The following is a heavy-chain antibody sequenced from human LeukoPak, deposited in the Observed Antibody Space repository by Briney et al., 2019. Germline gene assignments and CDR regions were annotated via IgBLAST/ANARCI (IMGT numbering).Heavy chain of an antibody. CDR1: GGSISSGGYS. Sequence: NPSQTLSLTCADSGGSISSGGYSWSWIRQPPGKGLEWIGYIYHSGSTYYNPSLKSRVTISVDTSKNQFSLKLSSVTAADTAVYYCVVVSNISWFDPWGQGTLVTVSS. CDR2: IYHSGST. CDR3: VVVSNISWFDP. J-gene: IGHJ5*02. D-gene: IGHD3-22*01. V-gene: IGHV4-30-2*01.